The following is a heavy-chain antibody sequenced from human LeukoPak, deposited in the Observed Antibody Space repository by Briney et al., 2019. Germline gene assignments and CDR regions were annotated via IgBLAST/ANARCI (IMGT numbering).Heavy chain of an antibody. J-gene: IGHJ4*02. CDR3: AKYNYDFWSGYPHYFDY. CDR2: ISGSGGTT. CDR1: GFTFSSYA. V-gene: IGHV3-23*01. D-gene: IGHD3-3*01. Sequence: GGSLRLSCAASGFTFSSYAMSWVRQAPGKGLEWVSAISGSGGTTYYADSVKGRFTISRDKSKNTLYLQVNSLRAEDTAVYYCAKYNYDFWSGYPHYFDYWGQGTLVTVSS.